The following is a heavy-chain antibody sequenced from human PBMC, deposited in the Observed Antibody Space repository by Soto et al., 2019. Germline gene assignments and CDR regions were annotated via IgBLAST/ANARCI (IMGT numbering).Heavy chain of an antibody. J-gene: IGHJ4*02. CDR2: IIPIFGTA. Sequence: SVKVSCKASGGTFSSYAISWVRQAPGQGLEWMGGIIPIFGTANYAQKFQGRVTITADESTSTAYMELSSLRSEDTAVYYCARDLGIVGAPYYFDYWGQETLVTVSS. CDR1: GGTFSSYA. CDR3: ARDLGIVGAPYYFDY. V-gene: IGHV1-69*13. D-gene: IGHD1-26*01.